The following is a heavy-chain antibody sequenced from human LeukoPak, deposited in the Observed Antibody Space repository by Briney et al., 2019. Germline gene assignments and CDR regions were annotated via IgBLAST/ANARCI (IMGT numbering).Heavy chain of an antibody. CDR3: ARAESLLDP. CDR1: GGSISSGSYY. Sequence: PSQTLSLTCTVSGGSISSGSYYWSWIRQPAGKGLEWIGRIYTSGSTNYNPSLKSRVTISVDTSKNQFSLKLGSVTAADTAVYYCARAESLLDPWGQGTLVTVSS. J-gene: IGHJ5*02. CDR2: IYTSGST. V-gene: IGHV4-61*02.